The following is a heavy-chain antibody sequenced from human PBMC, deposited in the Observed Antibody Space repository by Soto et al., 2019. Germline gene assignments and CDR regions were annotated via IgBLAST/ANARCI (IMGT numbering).Heavy chain of an antibody. CDR3: ARDQFSVAATIPDAFDI. V-gene: IGHV1-18*01. D-gene: IGHD2-15*01. CDR1: GYTFTSYG. J-gene: IGHJ3*02. Sequence: ASVKVSCKASGYTFTSYGISLVRQAPGQGLEWMGWIGAYNGNTNYAQKLQGRVTMTTDTSTSTAYMELRSLRSDDTAVYYCARDQFSVAATIPDAFDIWGQGTMVTVSS. CDR2: IGAYNGNT.